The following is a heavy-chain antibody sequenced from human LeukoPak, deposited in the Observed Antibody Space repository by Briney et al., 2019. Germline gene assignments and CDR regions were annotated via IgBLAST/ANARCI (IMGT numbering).Heavy chain of an antibody. Sequence: SETLFLTCTVSGGSISSYYWSWIRQPPGKGLEWIGYIYYRGSTIYNPSLKSRVTISVDTSKNQFSLKLSSVTAADTAVYCCARHDYSCSGRFDYWGQGTLVTVSS. J-gene: IGHJ4*02. V-gene: IGHV4-59*08. CDR3: ARHDYSCSGRFDY. CDR1: GGSISSYY. CDR2: IYYRGST. D-gene: IGHD3-10*01.